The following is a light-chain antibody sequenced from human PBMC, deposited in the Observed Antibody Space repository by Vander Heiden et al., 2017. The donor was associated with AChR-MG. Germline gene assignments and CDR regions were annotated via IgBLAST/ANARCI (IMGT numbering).Light chain of an antibody. V-gene: IGKV1-39*01. CDR2: GAS. Sequence: DIQMTQFPSSLSASVGDRVAITCRASQSISSTLNWYQQKPGKAPKLLIYGASSLQSGVPSRFSGSGSGADFTLTIRSLQPEDFATYYCQQCDSTPWTFGQGTKVEI. CDR3: QQCDSTPWT. CDR1: QSISST. J-gene: IGKJ1*01.